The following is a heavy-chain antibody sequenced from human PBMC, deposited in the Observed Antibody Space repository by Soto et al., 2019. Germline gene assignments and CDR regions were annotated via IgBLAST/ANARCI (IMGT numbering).Heavy chain of an antibody. V-gene: IGHV4-34*01. J-gene: IGHJ5*02. CDR2: INHSGST. CDR3: ARGLGGGDYADWFDP. D-gene: IGHD4-17*01. Sequence: PSETLSLTCAVYGGSFSGYYWSWIRQPPGKGLEWIGEINHSGSTNYNPSLKSRVTISVDTSKNQFSLKLSSVTAADTAVYYCARGLGGGDYADWFDPWGQGTLVTVS. CDR1: GGSFSGYY.